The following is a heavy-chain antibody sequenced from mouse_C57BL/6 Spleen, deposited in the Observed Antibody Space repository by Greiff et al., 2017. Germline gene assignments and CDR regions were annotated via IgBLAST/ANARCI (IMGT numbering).Heavy chain of an antibody. CDR1: GYAFTNYL. V-gene: IGHV1-54*01. Sequence: QVQLKESGAELVRPGTSVKVSCKASGYAFTNYLIAWVKQRPGQGLEWIGVINPGSGGTNYNEKFKGKATLTADKSSSTAYMQLSSLTSEDTAVYFCARSPQSRAFDYWGQGTTLTVSS. D-gene: IGHD3-3*01. CDR2: INPGSGGT. J-gene: IGHJ2*01. CDR3: ARSPQSRAFDY.